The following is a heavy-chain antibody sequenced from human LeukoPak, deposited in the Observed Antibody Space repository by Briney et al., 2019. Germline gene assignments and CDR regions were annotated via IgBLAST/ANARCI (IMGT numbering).Heavy chain of an antibody. V-gene: IGHV3-23*01. D-gene: IGHD6-13*01. CDR3: AKGRAYSSSWYSLVSLSHYYGMDV. Sequence: GGSLRLSCAASGFTFSSYAMSWVRQAPGKGLEWVSAISGSGGSTYYADSVKGRFTISRDNSKNTLYLQMNSLRAEDTAVYYCAKGRAYSSSWYSLVSLSHYYGMDVWGQGTTVTVSS. CDR1: GFTFSSYA. CDR2: ISGSGGST. J-gene: IGHJ6*02.